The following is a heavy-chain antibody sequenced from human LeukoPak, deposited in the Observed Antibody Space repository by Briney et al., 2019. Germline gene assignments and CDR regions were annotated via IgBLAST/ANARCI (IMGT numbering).Heavy chain of an antibody. D-gene: IGHD3-22*01. CDR3: ARGSGYYYYFDY. CDR1: RFTFSSYS. V-gene: IGHV3-21*01. Sequence: PGGSLRLSCAASRFTFSSYSMNWVRQAPGKGLEWVSSISSSSSYIYYADSVKGRFTISRDNAKNSLYLQMNSLRAEDTAVYYCARGSGYYYYFDYWGQGTLVTVSS. J-gene: IGHJ4*02. CDR2: ISSSSSYI.